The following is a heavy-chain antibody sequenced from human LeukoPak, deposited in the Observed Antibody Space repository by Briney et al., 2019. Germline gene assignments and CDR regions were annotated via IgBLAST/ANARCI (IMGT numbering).Heavy chain of an antibody. CDR3: AKDIYGATNYYYYGMDV. Sequence: GGSLRLSCAASGFTFDDYAMHWVRQAPGKGPEWVSGISWNSGSIGYADSVKGRFTISRDNAKNSLYLQMNSLRAEDTALYYCAKDIYGATNYYYYGMDVWGQGTTVTVSS. CDR1: GFTFDDYA. V-gene: IGHV3-9*01. J-gene: IGHJ6*02. D-gene: IGHD5-12*01. CDR2: ISWNSGSI.